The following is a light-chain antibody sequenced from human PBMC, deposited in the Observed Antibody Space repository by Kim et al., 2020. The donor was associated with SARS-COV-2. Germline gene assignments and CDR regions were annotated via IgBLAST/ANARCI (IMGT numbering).Light chain of an antibody. Sequence: VSPGPAASVTCSGGNLEDKNAGWYQQKAGQSPVLVIYQDSKRPSGFPEQFSGSNTGNTATLTISGTQAMDEADYYCQAWDSSSWVFGGETQLTVL. V-gene: IGLV3-1*01. CDR2: QDS. J-gene: IGLJ2*01. CDR3: QAWDSSSWV. CDR1: NLEDKN.